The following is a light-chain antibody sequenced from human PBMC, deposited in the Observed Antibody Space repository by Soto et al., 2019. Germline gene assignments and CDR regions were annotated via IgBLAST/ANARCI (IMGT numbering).Light chain of an antibody. CDR2: DAS. V-gene: IGKV1-27*01. CDR3: QNYDSVQVI. CDR1: QGISND. J-gene: IGKJ3*01. Sequence: DIQMTQSPSSLSASVGDRVTITCRASQGISNDLAWYQQKPGKPPKFMIYDASTLQSGVPSRFSGSGSGTDFTLTISSLQPEDVATYYCQNYDSVQVICGPGPKVDI.